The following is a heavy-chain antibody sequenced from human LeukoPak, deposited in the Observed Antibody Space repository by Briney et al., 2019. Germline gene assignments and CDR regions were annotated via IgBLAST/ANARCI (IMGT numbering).Heavy chain of an antibody. CDR2: ISGSGGST. V-gene: IGHV3-23*01. CDR1: GFTFSSYA. Sequence: GGSLRLSCAASGFTFSSYAMSWVRQAPGKGLEWVSAISGSGGSTYYADSVKGRFTISRDNSKNALYLQMNSLRAEDTAVYHCAPQTDYYDSSGPTGGQGTLVTVSS. J-gene: IGHJ4*02. CDR3: APQTDYYDSSGPT. D-gene: IGHD3-22*01.